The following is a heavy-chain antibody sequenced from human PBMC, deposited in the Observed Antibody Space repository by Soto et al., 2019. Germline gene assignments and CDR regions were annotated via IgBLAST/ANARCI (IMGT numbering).Heavy chain of an antibody. CDR3: VKDRAFRTVAGTDH. V-gene: IGHV3-23*01. D-gene: IGHD6-19*01. Sequence: GGSLRLSCVASGFTFRSYGMNWVRQAPGGGLGWVSNIIGSGDSTYYADSVKGRFTISRDKSQNTLFLQMDRLRVEDTATYYCVKDRAFRTVAGTDHWGQGALVTVSS. CDR1: GFTFRSYG. CDR2: IIGSGDST. J-gene: IGHJ4*02.